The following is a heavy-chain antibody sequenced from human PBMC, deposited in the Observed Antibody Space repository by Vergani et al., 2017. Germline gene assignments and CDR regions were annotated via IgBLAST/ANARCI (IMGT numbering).Heavy chain of an antibody. D-gene: IGHD2-21*02. V-gene: IGHV4-39*01. CDR3: ARVVHLVAVTGEVPSLDL. CDR1: GASVSSSVSSSGYS. CDR2: LYYRGSS. J-gene: IGHJ2*01. Sequence: QVRLQESGPGLVKPSETLSLTCTVFGASVSSSVSSSGYSWGWLRQPPGKGLEWIASLYYRGSSYYSPSLRSRLTISVDTSKNQFSLRLNSVTAAGTAVYYCARVVHLVAVTGEVPSLDLWGRGTLVTVSS.